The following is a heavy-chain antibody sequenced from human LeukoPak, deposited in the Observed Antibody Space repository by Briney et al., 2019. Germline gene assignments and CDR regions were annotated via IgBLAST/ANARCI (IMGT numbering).Heavy chain of an antibody. V-gene: IGHV1-2*06. D-gene: IGHD4-17*01. CDR1: GYTFTDYY. CDR2: INPNSGGT. J-gene: IGHJ4*02. Sequence: ASVKVSCKASGYTFTDYYMHWVRQARGQGLEWMGRINPNSGGTNYAQNFQGRVTMTRDTSISTAYMELRRLRSDDTAVYYCARDITLTSRGNLDYWGQGTLVTVSS. CDR3: ARDITLTSRGNLDY.